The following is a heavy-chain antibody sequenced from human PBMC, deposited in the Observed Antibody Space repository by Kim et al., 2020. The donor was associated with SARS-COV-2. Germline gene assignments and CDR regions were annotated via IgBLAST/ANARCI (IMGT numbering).Heavy chain of an antibody. CDR1: GGSIGVHY. V-gene: IGHV4-34*01. CDR3: ARGGTRRTENDY. Sequence: SETLSLTCAVSGGSIGVHYWSWIRQTPGKGLEWLGEIKHTGTANYNPSLKSRVTISVDASKNQFSLKLNSVTAADTAVYYCARGGTRRTENDYWGQGTLVTVSS. CDR2: IKHTGTA. J-gene: IGHJ4*02.